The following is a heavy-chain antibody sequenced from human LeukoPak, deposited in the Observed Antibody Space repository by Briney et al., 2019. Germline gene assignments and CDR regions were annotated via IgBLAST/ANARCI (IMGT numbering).Heavy chain of an antibody. CDR3: AREVGATRFYYFDY. CDR2: IYYSGST. V-gene: IGHV4-31*03. D-gene: IGHD1-26*01. J-gene: IGHJ4*02. Sequence: SGTLSLTCTVSGGSISGGGYYWSWIGQHPGQGLESLGYIYYSGSTYYNPSLKRRVPISVDTSKNQFSLKLSFVTAADTAVYYCAREVGATRFYYFDYWGQGTMVTVSS. CDR1: GGSISGGGYY.